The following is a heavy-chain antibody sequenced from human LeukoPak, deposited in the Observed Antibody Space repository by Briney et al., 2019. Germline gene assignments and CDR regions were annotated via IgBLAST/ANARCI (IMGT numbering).Heavy chain of an antibody. CDR1: GFTFSTYS. D-gene: IGHD3-10*01. CDR2: ISSSSSTI. J-gene: IGHJ4*02. CDR3: AREGMEIDY. Sequence: GGSLRLSCAASGFTFSTYSMNWVRQAPGKGLEWVSYISSSSSTIYYADSVKGRFTISRDNAKNSLYLQMNSLRVEDTAVYYCAREGMEIDYWGQGTLVTVSS. V-gene: IGHV3-48*01.